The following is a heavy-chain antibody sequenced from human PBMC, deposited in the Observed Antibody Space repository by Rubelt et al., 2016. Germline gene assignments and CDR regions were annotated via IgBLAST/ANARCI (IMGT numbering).Heavy chain of an antibody. J-gene: IGHJ4*02. CDR1: GFTFRSNA. Sequence: VQPGGSLRLSCAASGFTFRSNAMNWVRQAPGKGLEWVSTISSDSIFTYYADSVKGRFTISRDNAKNSLYLEMNSLRAEDTAVYYCVSPETSSSWYGVMVKWGQGTLVTVSS. CDR2: ISSDSIFT. CDR3: VSPETSSSWYGVMVK. D-gene: IGHD6-13*01. V-gene: IGHV3-21*01.